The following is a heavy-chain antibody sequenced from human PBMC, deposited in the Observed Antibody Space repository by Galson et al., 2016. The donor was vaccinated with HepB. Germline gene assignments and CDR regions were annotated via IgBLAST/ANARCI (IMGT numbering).Heavy chain of an antibody. CDR3: ARYGSWTGFDY. J-gene: IGHJ4*02. CDR1: LDTISITGYF. V-gene: IGHV4-31*03. Sequence: TLSLTCTVSLDTISITGYFWSWIRQLPGGGLEWIGYISHSGCVYLNPSLKSRTVISVDTSKNQCSLDVRSVTAADTAVYFCARYGSWTGFDYWGRGILVTVSS. D-gene: IGHD6-13*01. CDR2: ISHSGCV.